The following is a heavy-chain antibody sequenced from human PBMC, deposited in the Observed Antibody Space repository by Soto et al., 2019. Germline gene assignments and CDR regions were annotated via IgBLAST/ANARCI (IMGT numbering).Heavy chain of an antibody. Sequence: QAHLVQSGAEVKKPGASVKVSCTASGYTFTSYGISWVRQAPRQGLEWMGWISAYNGNTKCAQKLQGRVSMTTDTSTSRAYMQLRSLRSDDTAVYYCARFSGSYHGGYWGQGTLVTVSS. CDR2: ISAYNGNT. D-gene: IGHD1-26*01. CDR3: ARFSGSYHGGY. J-gene: IGHJ4*02. V-gene: IGHV1-18*01. CDR1: GYTFTSYG.